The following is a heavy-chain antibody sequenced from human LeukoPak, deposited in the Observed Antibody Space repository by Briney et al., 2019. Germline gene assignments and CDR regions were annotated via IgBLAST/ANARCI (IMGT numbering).Heavy chain of an antibody. Sequence: PSETLSLTCTVSGGSVSSGSYYWSWIRQPPGKGLEWIGYIYYSGSTNYNPSLKSRVTISVDTSKNQFSLKLSSVTAADTAVYYCGTCSGGSCYYGMDVWGQGTTVTVSS. V-gene: IGHV4-61*01. CDR2: IYYSGST. CDR1: GGSVSSGSYY. CDR3: GTCSGGSCYYGMDV. J-gene: IGHJ6*02. D-gene: IGHD2-15*01.